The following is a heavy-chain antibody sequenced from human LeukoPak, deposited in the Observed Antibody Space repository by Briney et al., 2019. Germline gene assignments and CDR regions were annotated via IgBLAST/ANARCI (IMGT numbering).Heavy chain of an antibody. CDR3: ARDLRYSRAWYPSGMDV. CDR2: IIPIFGTA. D-gene: IGHD6-19*01. V-gene: IGHV1-69*06. CDR1: GGTFSSYA. Sequence: GASVKLSCKASGGTFSSYAISWVRQAPGQGLEWMGGIIPIFGTANYAQKFQGRVTITADKSTSTAYMELSSLRSDDTAVYYCARDLRYSRAWYPSGMDVWGRGTTVTISS. J-gene: IGHJ6*03.